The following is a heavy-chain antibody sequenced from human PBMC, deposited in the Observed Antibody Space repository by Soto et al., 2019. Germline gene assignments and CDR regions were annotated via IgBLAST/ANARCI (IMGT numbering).Heavy chain of an antibody. CDR3: ARERELGYYYYGMDV. J-gene: IGHJ6*02. D-gene: IGHD3-10*01. V-gene: IGHV3-48*02. CDR1: GFTFSSYS. CDR2: ISTSSSTI. Sequence: LRLSCAASGFTFSSYSMNWVRQAPGKGLEWLSYISTSSSTIYYADSVKGRFTISRDDAKNSLSLQMNSLRDEETAVYYCARERELGYYYYGMDVWGQGTTVTVSS.